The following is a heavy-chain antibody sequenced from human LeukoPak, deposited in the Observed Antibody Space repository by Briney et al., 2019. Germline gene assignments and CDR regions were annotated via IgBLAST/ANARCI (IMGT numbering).Heavy chain of an antibody. CDR1: GFTFSSYA. J-gene: IGHJ6*03. CDR2: ISGSGGST. CDR3: ARDATGELDDYYYYYMDV. V-gene: IGHV3-23*01. Sequence: GGSLRLSCAASGFTFSSYAMSWVRQAPGKGLEWVSTISGSGGSTYYADSVKGRFTISRDNSKNTLYLQMNSLRAEDTAVYYCARDATGELDDYYYYYMDVWGKGTTVTVSS. D-gene: IGHD7-27*01.